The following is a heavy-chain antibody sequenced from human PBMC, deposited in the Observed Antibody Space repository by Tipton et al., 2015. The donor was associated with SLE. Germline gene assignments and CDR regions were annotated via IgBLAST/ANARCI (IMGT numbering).Heavy chain of an antibody. CDR2: IYHSGST. Sequence: TLSLTCTVSGGSISNYYWSWIRQPPGKGLEWIGYIYHSGSTNYNPSLKSRVTISVDTSKNRFSLRLSSVTAADTAIYYCARLSNCFDPWGQGTLVTVSS. V-gene: IGHV4-59*01. CDR1: GGSISNYY. D-gene: IGHD2/OR15-2a*01. J-gene: IGHJ5*02. CDR3: ARLSNCFDP.